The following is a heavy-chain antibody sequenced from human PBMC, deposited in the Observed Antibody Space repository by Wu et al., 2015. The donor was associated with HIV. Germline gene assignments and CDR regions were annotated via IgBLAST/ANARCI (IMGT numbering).Heavy chain of an antibody. D-gene: IGHD2-15*01. CDR2: INPNSSDT. J-gene: IGHJ3*01. V-gene: IGHV1-2*02. CDR3: ARAYCSGGGCYSDAFDL. Sequence: QVQLVQSGAELKKPGASVKVPCKVPGYTFTDYYMHWVRQAPGLGLEWLGWINPNSSDTNYAQRFQGRVTMTRDTSLSTAYLELRRLRSDDTALYYCARAYCSGGGCYSDAFDLWGQGTMVTVSS. CDR1: GYTFTDYY.